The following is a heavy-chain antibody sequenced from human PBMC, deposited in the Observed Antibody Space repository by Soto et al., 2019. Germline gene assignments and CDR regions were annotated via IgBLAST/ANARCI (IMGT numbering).Heavy chain of an antibody. D-gene: IGHD6-19*01. J-gene: IGHJ4*02. CDR2: IYYSGST. Sequence: QVQLQESGPGLVKPSETLSLTCTVSGGSISSYYWSWIRQPPGKGLEWIGYIYYSGSTNYNPSLKSRVPISVDTSKNQFSLELSSVTAADTAVYYCASMYCSGWYGFDYWGQGTLVTVSS. CDR1: GGSISSYY. CDR3: ASMYCSGWYGFDY. V-gene: IGHV4-59*01.